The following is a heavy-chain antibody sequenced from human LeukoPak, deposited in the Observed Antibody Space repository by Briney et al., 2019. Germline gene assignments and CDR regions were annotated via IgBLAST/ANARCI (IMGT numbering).Heavy chain of an antibody. CDR1: GFTFSSYA. J-gene: IGHJ4*02. V-gene: IGHV3-30-3*01. CDR3: ARANPRIVGTTHSYYFDY. CDR2: ISHDGTNE. D-gene: IGHD1-26*01. Sequence: GGSLRLSCAASGFTFSSYAMHWVRQAPGKGLEWVAVISHDGTNEYYADSVKGRFTISRDSSKNTLYLQMNSLRAEDTAVYYCARANPRIVGTTHSYYFDYWGQGTLVTVSS.